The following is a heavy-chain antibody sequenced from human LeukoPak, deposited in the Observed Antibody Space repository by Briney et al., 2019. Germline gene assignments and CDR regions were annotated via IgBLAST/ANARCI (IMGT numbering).Heavy chain of an antibody. CDR1: GGSINSSSYY. Sequence: ASETLSLTCTVSGGSINSSSYYWGWIRQPPWKGLEGIGTIYYSGSTYYNPSLNRRVTISVETSKNQFSSKLSSVTASDTAVYYCARRFAPSRNDAFDIWGQGTMVTVSS. V-gene: IGHV4-39*01. J-gene: IGHJ3*02. CDR3: ARRFAPSRNDAFDI. CDR2: IYYSGST. D-gene: IGHD3-10*01.